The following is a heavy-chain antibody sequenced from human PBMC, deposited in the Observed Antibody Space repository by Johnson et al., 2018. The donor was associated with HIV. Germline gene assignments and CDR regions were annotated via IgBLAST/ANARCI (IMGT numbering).Heavy chain of an antibody. V-gene: IGHV3-11*04. D-gene: IGHD3-16*01. CDR2: ISSSGSSR. CDR1: GFTFSDYY. Sequence: QVQLLESGGGLVKPGGSLRLSCAASGFTFSDYYMSWIRQAPGKGLEWVSYISSSGSSRYYADSVKGRFTVSRDNAKNSLYLQTNSLRADDTAVYYCARGLWLTPDVFDFWGQGTMVTVSS. J-gene: IGHJ3*01. CDR3: ARGLWLTPDVFDF.